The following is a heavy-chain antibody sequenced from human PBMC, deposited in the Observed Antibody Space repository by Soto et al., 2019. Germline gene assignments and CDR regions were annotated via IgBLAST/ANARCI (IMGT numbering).Heavy chain of an antibody. CDR2: IYYSGST. CDR1: GGSISSGDYY. Sequence: QVQLQESVPGLVKPSQTLSLTCTVSGGSISSGDYYWSWIRQPPGKGLEWIGYIYYSGSTYYNPSLKSRVTISVDTSKNQFSLKLSSVTAADTAVYYCARVDRTARSYYYGMAVWGQGTTVTVSS. CDR3: ARVDRTARSYYYGMAV. J-gene: IGHJ6*02. V-gene: IGHV4-30-4*01.